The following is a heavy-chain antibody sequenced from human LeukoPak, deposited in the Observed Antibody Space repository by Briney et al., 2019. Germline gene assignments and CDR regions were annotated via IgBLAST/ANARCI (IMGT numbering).Heavy chain of an antibody. V-gene: IGHV4-31*03. CDR3: ARLRKMGATDAFDI. Sequence: SQTLSLTCTVSGGSISSGGYYWSWIRQHPGTGLEWIGYIYYSGSTYYNPSLKSRVTISVDKSKNQFSLKLSSVTAADTAVYYCARLRKMGATDAFDIWGQGTMVTVSS. J-gene: IGHJ3*02. CDR2: IYYSGST. D-gene: IGHD1-26*01. CDR1: GGSISSGGYY.